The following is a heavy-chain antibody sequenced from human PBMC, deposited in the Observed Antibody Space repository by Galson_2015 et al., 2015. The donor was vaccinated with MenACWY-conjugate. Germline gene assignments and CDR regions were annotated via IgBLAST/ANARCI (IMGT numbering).Heavy chain of an antibody. CDR2: IWHDGTNK. CDR1: GFSLSSYG. J-gene: IGHJ6*02. D-gene: IGHD3-16*02. V-gene: IGHV3-33*01. Sequence: SLRLSCAASGFSLSSYGMHWVRQAPGKGLEWVALIWHDGTNKYYADSVKGRFTISRDTSENIVYLQMNGLRSEDTAVYYCAREALGGILGRRPLTYGMDVWGQGTTVTV. CDR3: AREALGGILGRRPLTYGMDV.